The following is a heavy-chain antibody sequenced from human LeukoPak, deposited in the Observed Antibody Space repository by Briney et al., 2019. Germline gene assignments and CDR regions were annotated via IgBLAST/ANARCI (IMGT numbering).Heavy chain of an antibody. J-gene: IGHJ4*02. D-gene: IGHD3-22*01. CDR3: ARDLKYSSDSSGYYLGLSDY. Sequence: ETLSLTCAVYGGSFSGYYWSWIRQPPGKGLEWVSSISSSSSYIYYADSVKGRFTISRDNAKNSLYLQMNSLRAEDTAVYYCARDLKYSSDSSGYYLGLSDYWGQGTLVTVSS. CDR1: GGSFSGYY. CDR2: ISSSSSYI. V-gene: IGHV3-21*01.